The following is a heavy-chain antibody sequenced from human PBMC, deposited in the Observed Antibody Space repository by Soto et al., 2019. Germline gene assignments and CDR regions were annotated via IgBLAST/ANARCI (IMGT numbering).Heavy chain of an antibody. CDR3: AKDKSVVVAGGIVY. CDR2: ISGSGGST. V-gene: IGHV3-23*01. Sequence: GGSLRLSCAAFGFNFISLAISWVRQAPGKGLEWVSAISGSGGSTYYADSVKGRFTISRDNSKNTLYLQMSSLRAEDTAVYYCAKDKSVVVAGGIVYWGQGTLVTVSS. D-gene: IGHD2-15*01. J-gene: IGHJ4*02. CDR1: GFNFISLA.